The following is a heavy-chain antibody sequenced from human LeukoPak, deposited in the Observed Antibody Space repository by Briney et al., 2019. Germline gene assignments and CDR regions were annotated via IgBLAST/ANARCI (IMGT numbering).Heavy chain of an antibody. CDR1: GGSISSGSYY. CDR3: ARNLILWFGEASTFDI. Sequence: SETLSLTCTVSGGSISSGSYYWSWIRQPAGQGLEYIGRMYTSGSTDYNPSLKSRVTISVDTSKNQFSLKLSSVTAADTAVYYCARNLILWFGEASTFDIWGQGTMVTVSS. J-gene: IGHJ3*02. D-gene: IGHD3-10*01. V-gene: IGHV4-61*02. CDR2: MYTSGST.